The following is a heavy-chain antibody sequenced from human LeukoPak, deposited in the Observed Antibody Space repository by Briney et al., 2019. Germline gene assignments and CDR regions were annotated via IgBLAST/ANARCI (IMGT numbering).Heavy chain of an antibody. CDR1: GGSISSYY. V-gene: IGHV4-59*01. CDR2: IYYSGST. D-gene: IGHD6-13*01. CDR3: ARDLADGSSWYYFDY. Sequence: PSQTLSLTCTVSGGSISSYYWSWIRQPPGKGLEWIGYIYYSGSTNYNPSLKSRVTISVDTSKNQFSLKLSSVTAADTAVYYCARDLADGSSWYYFDYWGQGTLVTVSS. J-gene: IGHJ4*02.